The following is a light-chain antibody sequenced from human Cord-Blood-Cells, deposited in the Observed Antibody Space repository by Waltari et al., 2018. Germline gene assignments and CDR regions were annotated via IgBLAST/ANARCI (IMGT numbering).Light chain of an antibody. CDR1: QSISSY. Sequence: IQMTQSPSSLSASVGDRVTITCRASQSISSYLNWYQQKPGKAPKLLISAASSLQSGVPSRFSGSGSGTDFTLTISSLQPEDFATYYCQQSYSTLALTFGGGTKVEIK. CDR2: AAS. J-gene: IGKJ4*01. CDR3: QQSYSTLALT. V-gene: IGKV1-39*01.